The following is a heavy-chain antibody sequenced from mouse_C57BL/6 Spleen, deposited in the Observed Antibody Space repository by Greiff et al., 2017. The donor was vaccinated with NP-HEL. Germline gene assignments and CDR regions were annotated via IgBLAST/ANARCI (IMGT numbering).Heavy chain of an antibody. Sequence: VQLQQPGTELVKPGASVKLSCKASGYTFTSYWMHWVKQRPGQGLEWIGNINPSNGGPNYNEKFKSKATLTVDKSSSTAYMQLSSLTSEDSAVYYCARSSFYYGLFDYWGQGTTLTVSS. D-gene: IGHD2-1*01. CDR1: GYTFTSYW. CDR2: INPSNGGP. V-gene: IGHV1-53*01. J-gene: IGHJ2*01. CDR3: ARSSFYYGLFDY.